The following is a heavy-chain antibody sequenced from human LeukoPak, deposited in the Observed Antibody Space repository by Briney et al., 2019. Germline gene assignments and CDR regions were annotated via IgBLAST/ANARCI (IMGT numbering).Heavy chain of an antibody. CDR1: GYTFTSYG. V-gene: IGHV7-4-1*02. Sequence: ASVKVSCKASGYTFTSYGISWVRQAPGQGLEWMGWINTNTGNPTYAQGFTGRFVFSLDTSVSTAYLQISSLKAEDTAVYYCARDREVDSSGWYEYWGQGTLVTVSS. D-gene: IGHD6-19*01. CDR2: INTNTGNP. CDR3: ARDREVDSSGWYEY. J-gene: IGHJ4*02.